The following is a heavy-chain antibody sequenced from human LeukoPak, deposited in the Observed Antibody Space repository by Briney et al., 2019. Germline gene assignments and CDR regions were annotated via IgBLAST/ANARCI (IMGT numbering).Heavy chain of an antibody. CDR2: ISYDGSNK. CDR1: GFTFSDYW. Sequence: PGGSLRLSCAASGFTFSDYWMHWVRQAPGKGLEWVAVISYDGSNKYYADSVKGRFTISRDNSKNTLYLQMNSLRAEDTAVYYCARDRIPGGYDSGIFDYWGQGTLVTVSS. J-gene: IGHJ4*02. D-gene: IGHD5-12*01. CDR3: ARDRIPGGYDSGIFDY. V-gene: IGHV3-30-3*01.